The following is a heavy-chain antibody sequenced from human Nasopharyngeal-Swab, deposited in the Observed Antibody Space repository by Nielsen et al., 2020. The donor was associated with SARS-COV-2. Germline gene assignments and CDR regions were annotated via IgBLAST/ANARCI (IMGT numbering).Heavy chain of an antibody. J-gene: IGHJ5*02. Sequence: ASVKVSCKASGYTFTSYGISWVRQAPGQGLEWMGWISAYNGNTNYAQKLQGRVTMTTDTSTSTAHMELRSLRSDDTAVYYCARATTPANWFDPWGQGTLVTVSS. CDR3: ARATTPANWFDP. CDR2: ISAYNGNT. D-gene: IGHD5-12*01. V-gene: IGHV1-18*01. CDR1: GYTFTSYG.